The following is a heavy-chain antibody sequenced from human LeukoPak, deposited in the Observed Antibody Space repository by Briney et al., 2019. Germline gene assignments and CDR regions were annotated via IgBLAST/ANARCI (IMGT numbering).Heavy chain of an antibody. V-gene: IGHV3-13*01. D-gene: IGHD4-17*01. J-gene: IGHJ6*03. CDR1: GFTFSSYD. CDR2: IGTAGDT. CDR3: AKDSGHDYGDYVGSWYYYYMDV. Sequence: GGSLRLSCAASGFTFSSYDMHWVRQATGKGLEWVSVIGTAGDTYYPDSVKGRFTISRDNSRNTLYLQMNSLRAEDTAVYYCAKDSGHDYGDYVGSWYYYYMDVWGKGTTVTVSS.